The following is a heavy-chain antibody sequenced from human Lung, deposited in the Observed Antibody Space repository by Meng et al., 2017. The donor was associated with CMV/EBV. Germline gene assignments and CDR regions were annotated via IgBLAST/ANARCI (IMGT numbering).Heavy chain of an antibody. Sequence: ASVKVSXKASGYTFSSYGISWVRQAPGQGLEWMGWVSGCDGETNYAQEIEGRVTMTTDTSTSTVYMELRSLRSDDTAVYYCVRDWECIARSDFFDIWGQGTTVNVSS. CDR1: GYTFSSYG. D-gene: IGHD1-26*01. J-gene: IGHJ3*02. V-gene: IGHV1-18*01. CDR3: VRDWECIARSDFFDI. CDR2: VSGCDGET.